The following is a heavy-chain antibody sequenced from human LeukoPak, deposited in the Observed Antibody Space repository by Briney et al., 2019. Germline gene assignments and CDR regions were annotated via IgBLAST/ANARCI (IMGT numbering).Heavy chain of an antibody. J-gene: IGHJ4*02. CDR2: ISSSGSSI. Sequence: GGSPRLSCAASGFTFSSYEMNWVRQAPGKGLEWVSYISSSGSSIYYADSVKGRFTISRDNAKNSLYLQMNSLRAEDTAVYYCARVKYSRVVGAFDYWGQGTLVTVSS. CDR3: ARVKYSRVVGAFDY. D-gene: IGHD6-6*01. V-gene: IGHV3-48*03. CDR1: GFTFSSYE.